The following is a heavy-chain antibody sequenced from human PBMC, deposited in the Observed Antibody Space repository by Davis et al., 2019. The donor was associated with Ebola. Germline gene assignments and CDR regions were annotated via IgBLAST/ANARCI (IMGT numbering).Heavy chain of an antibody. D-gene: IGHD6-19*01. Sequence: ASVKVSCKASGYTFTSYGLNWVRQAPGQGLEWMGWISAYISNTKYAQKFQGRVTITRDTSASTAYMELSSLRSEDTAVYYCARDSRWLVPGTYYYYGMDVWGQGTTVTVSS. J-gene: IGHJ6*02. CDR1: GYTFTSYG. V-gene: IGHV1-18*04. CDR3: ARDSRWLVPGTYYYYGMDV. CDR2: ISAYISNT.